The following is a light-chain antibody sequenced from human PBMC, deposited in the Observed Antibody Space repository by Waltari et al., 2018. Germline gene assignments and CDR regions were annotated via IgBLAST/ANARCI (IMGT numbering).Light chain of an antibody. CDR3: QAWDIYSGFV. CDR1: NMGEKF. J-gene: IGLJ1*01. CDR2: END. V-gene: IGLV3-1*01. Sequence: SYELTQPHSVSVSPGQTATITCSGRNMGEKFVCWYQQKSGQSPVLIIYENDKRPAGIPERFSASNSGNKATLTISQTQATDEADYYCQAWDIYSGFVFGPGTTVSVL.